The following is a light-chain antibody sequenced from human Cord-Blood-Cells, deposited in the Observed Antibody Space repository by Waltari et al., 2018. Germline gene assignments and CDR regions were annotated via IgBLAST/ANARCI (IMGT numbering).Light chain of an antibody. J-gene: IGLJ1*01. CDR3: AAWDDSLNGYV. CDR1: SYNIGGNT. Sequence: QSVLTQPPAASGTPGQRVTISCSGSSYNIGGNTVNWYQQLPETAPKLLIYSNNQRPSGVPGRVSGSKAGTSASLAISGLQSEDEADYYCAAWDDSLNGYVFGTGTKDTVL. V-gene: IGLV1-44*01. CDR2: SNN.